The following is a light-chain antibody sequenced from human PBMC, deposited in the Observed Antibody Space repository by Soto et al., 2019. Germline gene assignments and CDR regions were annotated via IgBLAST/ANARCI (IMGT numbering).Light chain of an antibody. J-gene: IGKJ1*01. CDR3: HQYKSYSWT. CDR1: QSISSW. CDR2: KAS. Sequence: DIQMTQSPSTLSASVGDRVTITCRASQSISSWLAWYQQKAGKAPKLLIYKASSLESGVPSRFSGSGSGTEFTLTISSLQPDDFATYYCHQYKSYSWTFGQGTKVEI. V-gene: IGKV1-5*03.